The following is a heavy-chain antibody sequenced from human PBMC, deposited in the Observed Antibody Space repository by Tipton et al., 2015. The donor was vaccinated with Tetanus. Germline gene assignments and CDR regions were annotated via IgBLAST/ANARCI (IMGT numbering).Heavy chain of an antibody. CDR2: ISYSGST. CDR1: GASISTNRRFD. Sequence: TLSLTCAVSGASISTNRRFDWAWIRQPPGKGPEWIGSISYSGSTSYSPSLKSRVTMSVDTSRNKFSLNLTSVTAADTAVYFCARHLIYTYTSRYFDYWGLGTLVTVSS. CDR3: ARHLIYTYTSRYFDY. V-gene: IGHV4-39*01. J-gene: IGHJ4*02. D-gene: IGHD5-18*01.